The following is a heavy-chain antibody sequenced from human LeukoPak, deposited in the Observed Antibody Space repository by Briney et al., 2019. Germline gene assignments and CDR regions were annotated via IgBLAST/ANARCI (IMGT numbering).Heavy chain of an antibody. D-gene: IGHD2-2*01. Sequence: PSETLSLTCTVSGGSISSSSYYWGWIRQPPGKGLEWIGSIYYRGSTYYNPSLKSRVTISVDTSKNQFSLRLSSVTAAGTAVYYCARDVLLVVPAAMLRYYYYYYMDVWGKGTTVTVSS. CDR3: ARDVLLVVPAAMLRYYYYYYMDV. CDR1: GGSISSSSYY. J-gene: IGHJ6*03. V-gene: IGHV4-39*07. CDR2: IYYRGST.